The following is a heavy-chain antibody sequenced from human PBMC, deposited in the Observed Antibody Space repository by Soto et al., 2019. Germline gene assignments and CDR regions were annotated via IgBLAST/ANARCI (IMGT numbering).Heavy chain of an antibody. D-gene: IGHD2-15*01. CDR3: ARKVCSPSCLDP. V-gene: IGHV1-18*01. CDR2: ISGYDGHT. Sequence: QVQLVQSGTEVKKPGASVKVSCKASGYSFVSYDISWVRQAPGQGLEWMGWISGYDGHTRYALKFQDRVTMTSATSTSTVHMELMSRTLDDTAVYYCARKVCSPSCLDPWGEGTLVTVSS. J-gene: IGHJ5*02. CDR1: GYSFVSYD.